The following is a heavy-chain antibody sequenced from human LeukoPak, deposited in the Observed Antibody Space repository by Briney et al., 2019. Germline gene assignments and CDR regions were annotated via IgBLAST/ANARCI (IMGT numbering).Heavy chain of an antibody. CDR3: ASDQCRTTRRHLLPY. CDR2: INPSGGST. J-gene: IGHJ4*02. D-gene: IGHD1-7*01. CDR1: GYTFTSYY. V-gene: IGHV1-46*01. Sequence: ASVKVSCKASGYTFTSYYMHWVRQAPGQGLEWMGIINPSGGSTSYAQKFQGRVTMARDMSTSTVYMERSSLRSEDTAVYYCASDQCRTTRRHLLPYWAQGPLVPVSS.